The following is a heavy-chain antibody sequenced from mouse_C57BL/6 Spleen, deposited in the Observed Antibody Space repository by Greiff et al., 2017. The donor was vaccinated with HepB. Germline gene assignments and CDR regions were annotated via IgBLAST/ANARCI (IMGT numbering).Heavy chain of an antibody. J-gene: IGHJ3*01. CDR3: ARGPSGTGAWFAY. Sequence: QVQLQQPGAELVMPGASVKLSCKASGYTFTSYWMHWVKQRPGQGLEWIGEIDPSDSYTNYNQKFKGKSTLTVDKSSSTAYMQLSSLTSEDSAVYYCARGPSGTGAWFAYWGQGTLVTVSA. D-gene: IGHD4-1*01. CDR2: IDPSDSYT. V-gene: IGHV1-69*01. CDR1: GYTFTSYW.